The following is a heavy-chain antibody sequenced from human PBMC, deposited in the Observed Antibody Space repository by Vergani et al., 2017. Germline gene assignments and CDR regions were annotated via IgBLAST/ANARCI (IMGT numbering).Heavy chain of an antibody. CDR1: GGSISSGSYY. D-gene: IGHD3-16*01. Sequence: QVQLQESGPGLVKPSQTLSLTCTVSGGSISSGSYYWSWIRQPAGKGLEWIGRIYTSGSTNYNPSLKSRVTISVDTSKNQFSLKLSSVTAADTAVYYCARVLSRTPRGNYMDVWGKGP. J-gene: IGHJ6*03. V-gene: IGHV4-61*02. CDR3: ARVLSRTPRGNYMDV. CDR2: IYTSGST.